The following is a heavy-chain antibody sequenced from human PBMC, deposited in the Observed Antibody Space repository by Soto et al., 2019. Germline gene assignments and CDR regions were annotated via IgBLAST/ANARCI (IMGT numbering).Heavy chain of an antibody. V-gene: IGHV3-30*18. CDR1: GFTFSSYG. J-gene: IGHJ3*02. CDR2: ISYDGSNK. CDR3: AKGGYSSSWYRGI. Sequence: PGGSLRLSCAASGFTFSSYGMHWVRQAPGKGLEWVAVISYDGSNKYYADSVKGRFTISRDNSKNTLYLQMNSLRAEDTAVYYCAKGGYSSSWYRGIWGQGTMVTVSS. D-gene: IGHD6-13*01.